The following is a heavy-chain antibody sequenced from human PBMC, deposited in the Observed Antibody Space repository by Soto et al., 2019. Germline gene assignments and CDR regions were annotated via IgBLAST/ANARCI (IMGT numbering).Heavy chain of an antibody. CDR3: ARVVPAAMIDY. J-gene: IGHJ4*02. V-gene: IGHV3-48*01. Sequence: GGSLRLSCAASGFTFSSYSMNWVRQAPGKGLEWVSYISSSSSTIYYADSVKGRFTISRDNAKNSLYLQMNSLRAEDTAVYYCARVVPAAMIDYWGEGTLVTVYS. D-gene: IGHD2-2*01. CDR1: GFTFSSYS. CDR2: ISSSSSTI.